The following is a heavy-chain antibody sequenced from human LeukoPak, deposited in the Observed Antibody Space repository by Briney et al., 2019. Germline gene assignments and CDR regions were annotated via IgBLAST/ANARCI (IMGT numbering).Heavy chain of an antibody. V-gene: IGHV4-4*07. CDR2: IYTSGST. CDR3: ARIIDYTGWFDP. Sequence: SETLSLTWAGSGGSISSYYWSWIRQPAGKGLEWIGRIYTSGSTNYNPSLKSRVTMSVGTPKNQFSLRLSSVTAADTAVYYCARIIDYTGWFDPWGQGTLVTVSS. D-gene: IGHD4-11*01. CDR1: GGSISSYY. J-gene: IGHJ5*02.